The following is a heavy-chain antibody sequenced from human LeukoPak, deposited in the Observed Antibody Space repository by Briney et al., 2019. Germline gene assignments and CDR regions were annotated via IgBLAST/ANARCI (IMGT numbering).Heavy chain of an antibody. D-gene: IGHD2-15*01. CDR1: GFTFSSCG. CDR2: IGPTGTDR. CDR3: ARTIGYCSGGSCYPEYFQH. V-gene: IGHV3-21*01. J-gene: IGHJ1*01. Sequence: GGSLRLSCAASGFTFSSCGFNWVRQAPGKGLEWVSSIGPTGTDRYYADSVRGRFTISRDNAKNSMYLQMNSLRAEDTAVYYCARTIGYCSGGSCYPEYFQHWGQGTLVTVSS.